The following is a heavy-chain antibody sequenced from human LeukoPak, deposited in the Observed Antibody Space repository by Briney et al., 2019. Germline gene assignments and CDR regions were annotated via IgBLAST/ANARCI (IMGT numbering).Heavy chain of an antibody. D-gene: IGHD2-21*02. CDR3: ARAGTSVVVTAHFDY. Sequence: PGESLKISCKGSGYGFTSYWIGWVRQMPGKGLEWMGIIYPGDSDTRYSPSFQGQVTISADKSITTAYLQWSSLKASDTAVYYCARAGTSVVVTAHFDYWGQGTLVTVSS. CDR1: GYGFTSYW. CDR2: IYPGDSDT. J-gene: IGHJ4*02. V-gene: IGHV5-51*01.